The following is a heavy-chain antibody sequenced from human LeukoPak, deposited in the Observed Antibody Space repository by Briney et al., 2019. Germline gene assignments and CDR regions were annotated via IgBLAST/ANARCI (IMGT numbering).Heavy chain of an antibody. CDR3: ARDPYGDYYYGMDV. J-gene: IGHJ6*04. CDR2: IKQDGSEE. D-gene: IGHD4-17*01. V-gene: IGHV3-7*03. CDR1: GFTFSSYW. Sequence: QAGGSLRLSCAASGFTFSSYWMSWVRQAPGKGLEWVANIKQDGSEEYYVDSVKGRFTISRDNAKNSLYLQMNSLRAEDAAVYYCARDPYGDYYYGMDVWGKRTTVTVSS.